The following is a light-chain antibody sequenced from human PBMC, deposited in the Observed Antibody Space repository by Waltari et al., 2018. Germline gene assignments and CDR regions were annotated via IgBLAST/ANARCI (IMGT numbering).Light chain of an antibody. Sequence: QSALTQPASVSGSPGQSITISCRGLGSAAGASASVSWHQHHPDKAPQVIIYDVTHRPSGVSDRFSASKSANTASLTISRLQPEDEADYYCSSQTLDGLVLFGGGTRLTVL. CDR3: SSQTLDGLVL. CDR2: DVT. V-gene: IGLV2-14*03. CDR1: GSAAGASAS. J-gene: IGLJ2*01.